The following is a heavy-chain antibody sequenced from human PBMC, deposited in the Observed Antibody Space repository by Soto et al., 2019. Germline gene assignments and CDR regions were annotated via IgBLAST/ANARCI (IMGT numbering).Heavy chain of an antibody. CDR3: ALNRDYYDSSGFPPGFDY. CDR1: GGTFSSYA. J-gene: IGHJ4*02. V-gene: IGHV1-69*01. Sequence: QVQLVQSGAEVKKPGSSVKVSCKASGGTFSSYAISWVRQAPGQGLEWMGGIIPIFGTANYAQKFQGRVTITADESTSTAYMELSSLRSEDTAVYYCALNRDYYDSSGFPPGFDYWGQGTLVIVSS. D-gene: IGHD3-22*01. CDR2: IIPIFGTA.